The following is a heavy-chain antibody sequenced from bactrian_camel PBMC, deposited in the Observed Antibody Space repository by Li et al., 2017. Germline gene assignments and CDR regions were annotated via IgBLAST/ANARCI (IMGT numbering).Heavy chain of an antibody. CDR3: AGRLVVATTCPGAASRHFGY. V-gene: IGHV3S55*01. CDR2: IDNDGNI. CDR1: GPMYGYYC. J-gene: IGHJ6*01. D-gene: IGHD2*01. Sequence: QLVESGGGSVQAGGSLRLSCAVSGPMYGYYCMGWFRQAPGKEREGVATIDNDGNIGYADSVKGRFTISKDNAKNILYLQMDSLKPEDTAMYYCAGRLVVATTCPGAASRHFGYWGQGTQVTVS.